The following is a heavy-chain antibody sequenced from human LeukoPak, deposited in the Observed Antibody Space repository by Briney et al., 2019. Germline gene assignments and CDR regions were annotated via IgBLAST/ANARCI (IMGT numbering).Heavy chain of an antibody. D-gene: IGHD5-12*01. CDR2: INHSGST. V-gene: IGHV4-34*01. J-gene: IGHJ3*02. Sequence: SETLSLTCAVYGGSFSGYYWSWIRQPPGKGLEWIGEINHSGSTNYNPSLKSRVTISVDTSKNQFSLKLSSVTAADTAVYYCARGYSGYFVWENAFDIWGQGTMVTVSS. CDR1: GGSFSGYY. CDR3: ARGYSGYFVWENAFDI.